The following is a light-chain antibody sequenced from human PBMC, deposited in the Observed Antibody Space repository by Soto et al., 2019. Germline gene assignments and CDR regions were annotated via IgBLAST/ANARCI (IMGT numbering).Light chain of an antibody. Sequence: SVLNQPPPPAGSPWQAVTISCTGTNSDVGGYNYVSWYQQHPGEAPKLIIYEVTKRPSGVPDRFSGSKSGNTASLTVSGLQAEDEADYHCCSYAGNSNYVFGTGTKVTVL. CDR1: NSDVGGYNY. CDR3: CSYAGNSNYV. CDR2: EVT. V-gene: IGLV2-8*01. J-gene: IGLJ1*01.